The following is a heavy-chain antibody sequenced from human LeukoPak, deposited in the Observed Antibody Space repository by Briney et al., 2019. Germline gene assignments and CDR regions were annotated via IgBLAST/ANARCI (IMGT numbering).Heavy chain of an antibody. CDR1: GFTFSSYG. CDR3: ARVRVRGVMVYYYGMDV. CDR2: IWYDGSNK. V-gene: IGHV3-33*01. J-gene: IGHJ6*04. D-gene: IGHD3-10*01. Sequence: GRPLRLSCAASGFTFSSYGMHWVRQAPGKGLEWVAIIWYDGSNKYYADSVKGRFTISRDNSKNTLYLQMNSLRAEDTAVYYCARVRVRGVMVYYYGMDVWGKGTTVTVSS.